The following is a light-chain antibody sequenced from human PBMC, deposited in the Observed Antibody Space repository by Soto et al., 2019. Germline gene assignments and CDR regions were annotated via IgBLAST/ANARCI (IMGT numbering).Light chain of an antibody. CDR2: EVS. J-gene: IGLJ3*02. CDR1: SSDVGAYHY. Sequence: QSALTQPASVSGSPGQSITISCTGTSSDVGAYHYVSWYQQHPGKAPKLIIYEVSHRPSGVSNRFSASKSGNAASLTLSGLQAEDEAEYYCSSYSTTNTRWVFGGGTKLTVL. V-gene: IGLV2-14*01. CDR3: SSYSTTNTRWV.